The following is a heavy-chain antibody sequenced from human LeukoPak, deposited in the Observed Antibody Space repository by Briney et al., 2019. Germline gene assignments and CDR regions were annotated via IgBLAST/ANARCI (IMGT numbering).Heavy chain of an antibody. CDR3: ARDITGIEAFDY. V-gene: IGHV4-30-2*01. Sequence: SETLSLTCTVSGGSISSGGYYWSWIRQPPGKGLEWIGYIYHSGSTYYNPSLESRVTISVDRSKNQFSLKLSSVTAADTAVYYCARDITGIEAFDYWGQGTLVTVSS. CDR2: IYHSGST. J-gene: IGHJ4*02. D-gene: IGHD1-14*01. CDR1: GGSISSGGYY.